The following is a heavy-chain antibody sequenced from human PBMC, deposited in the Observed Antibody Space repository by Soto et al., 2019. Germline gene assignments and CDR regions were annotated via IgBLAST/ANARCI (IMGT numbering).Heavy chain of an antibody. J-gene: IGHJ5*02. Sequence: SETLSLTCTVSGGSISSYYWSWIRQPPGKGLEWIGYIYYSGSTNYNPSLKSRVTISVDTSKNQFSLKLSSVTAADTAVYYCARWASSSWYSYNWFDPWGQGTLVTVSS. CDR1: GGSISSYY. V-gene: IGHV4-59*08. CDR3: ARWASSSWYSYNWFDP. CDR2: IYYSGST. D-gene: IGHD6-13*01.